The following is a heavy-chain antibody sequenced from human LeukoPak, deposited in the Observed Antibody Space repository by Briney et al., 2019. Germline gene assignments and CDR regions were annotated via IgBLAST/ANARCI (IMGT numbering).Heavy chain of an antibody. J-gene: IGHJ4*02. CDR3: ARRIAATGREFDY. Sequence: GASLQISCKGSGFSFANYWIAWVRQLPGEGLEWMGIMNPANSDNRDSPSFQGQVTFSADKSISTAYLQWSSLKASDSAMYYCARRIAATGREFDYWGQGTLVTVSS. CDR1: GFSFANYW. CDR2: MNPANSDN. D-gene: IGHD6-13*01. V-gene: IGHV5-51*01.